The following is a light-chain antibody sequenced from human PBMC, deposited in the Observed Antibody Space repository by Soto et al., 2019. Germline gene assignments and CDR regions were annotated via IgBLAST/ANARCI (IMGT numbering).Light chain of an antibody. CDR2: GNS. CDR1: SSNIGAGYD. CDR3: QSYDSSLNNYV. Sequence: QSVLTQPPSVSGAPGQRVTISCTGTSSNIGAGYDVHWYQQLPGTAPKLLIYGNSDRPSGVPDRFSGSKSGTSGSLAITGLQAEDEADYYCQSYDSSLNNYVFGGGTKVTVL. V-gene: IGLV1-40*01. J-gene: IGLJ2*01.